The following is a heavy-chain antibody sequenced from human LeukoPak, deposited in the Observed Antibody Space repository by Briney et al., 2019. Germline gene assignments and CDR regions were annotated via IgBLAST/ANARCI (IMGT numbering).Heavy chain of an antibody. CDR3: AGTVSTGTLDY. D-gene: IGHD1-7*01. Sequence: SETLSLTCTVSGGHISDYYWSWIRQPPGKGLEWIGYIYYCGSTHYNPSLQSRVTISVDTSRNQFSLKLSSVTAADTAVYYCAGTVSTGTLDYWGQGTLVTVSS. J-gene: IGHJ4*02. CDR1: GGHISDYY. V-gene: IGHV4-59*01. CDR2: IYYCGST.